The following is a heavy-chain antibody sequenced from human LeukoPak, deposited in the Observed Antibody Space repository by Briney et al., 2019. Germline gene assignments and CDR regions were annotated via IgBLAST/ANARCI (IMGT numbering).Heavy chain of an antibody. D-gene: IGHD2-15*01. CDR1: GSSISSGGYY. V-gene: IGHV4-31*03. CDR2: IYYSGST. J-gene: IGHJ2*01. Sequence: SQTLSLTCTVSGSSISSGGYYWSWIRQHPGKGLEWIGYIYYSGSTYYNPSLKSRVTISVDTSKNQFSLKLSSVTAADTAVYYCARDGRAAVIAPYWYFDLWGRGTLVTVSS. CDR3: ARDGRAAVIAPYWYFDL.